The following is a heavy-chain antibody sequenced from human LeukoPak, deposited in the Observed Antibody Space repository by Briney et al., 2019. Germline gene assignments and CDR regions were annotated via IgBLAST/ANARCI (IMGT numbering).Heavy chain of an antibody. CDR2: IWYEGSNK. V-gene: IGHV3-33*01. CDR3: ATAPRGGDYEDY. J-gene: IGHJ4*02. Sequence: GGSLRLSCAAPGFTFSNYGRDGVRQAPGKGLEWVAVIWYEGSNKYYADSVKGRFTISRDNSKNTLYMQMNSLRVEDTAVYYCATAPRGGDYEDYWGQGTLVTVSS. CDR1: GFTFSNYG. D-gene: IGHD4-17*01.